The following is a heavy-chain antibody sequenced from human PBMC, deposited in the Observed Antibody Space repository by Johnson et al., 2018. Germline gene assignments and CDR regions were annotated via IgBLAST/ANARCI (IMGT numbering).Heavy chain of an antibody. CDR1: GFTFSNFW. Sequence: VQLVESGGALVQPGGSLRLSCAASGFTFSNFWMHWVRQAPGKGLVWVSRINSDGNTTGYADSVKGRFTISRDNAKNTLYLQMNSLRAEDTAVYYCARGRYYAMDVWGQGTTVTVSS. CDR2: INSDGNTT. V-gene: IGHV3-74*02. CDR3: ARGRYYAMDV. J-gene: IGHJ6*02.